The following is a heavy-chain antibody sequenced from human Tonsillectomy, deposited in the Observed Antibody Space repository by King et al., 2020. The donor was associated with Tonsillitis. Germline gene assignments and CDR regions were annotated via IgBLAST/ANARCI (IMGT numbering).Heavy chain of an antibody. D-gene: IGHD2-2*03. CDR3: AKYNGYCTTTTRCWYFDF. CDR1: GFTFSSYA. Sequence: VQLVESGGALVQPGGSLRLSCAASGFTFSSYAMSWVRQAPGKGLEWLSGITGSGGDSYYAESVKGRFTISRDNSKNTVFLQMNSLRAEDTALYYCAKYNGYCTTTTRCWYFDFWGQGALVTVSS. CDR2: ITGSGGDS. V-gene: IGHV3-23*04. J-gene: IGHJ4*02.